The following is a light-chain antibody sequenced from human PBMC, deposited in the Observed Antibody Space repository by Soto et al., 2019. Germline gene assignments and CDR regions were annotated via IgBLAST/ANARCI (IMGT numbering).Light chain of an antibody. V-gene: IGKV3-11*01. J-gene: IGKJ4*01. CDR3: QQRSDWPST. CDR1: QSVGSY. CDR2: DAS. Sequence: EIVLTQSPATLSLSPGDRATLSCRASQSVGSYLGWYQQRPGQAPRLLIYDASNRATGIPARFSGSGSATDFTLTISSLEPEDFAVYYCQQRSDWPSTCGGGTKVEIK.